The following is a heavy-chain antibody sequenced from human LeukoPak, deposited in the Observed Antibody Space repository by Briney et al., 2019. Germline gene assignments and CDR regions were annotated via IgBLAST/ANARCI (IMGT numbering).Heavy chain of an antibody. Sequence: GGSLRLSCAASGFTFTTYWMSWVRQPPGKGLEWVANIKQDGTEKYYVDSVKGRFTISRDNAKNSLYLQMNSLRAEDTAVYYCARGVSGSYYYFDYWGQGTLVTVSS. V-gene: IGHV3-7*01. CDR1: GFTFTTYW. CDR3: ARGVSGSYYYFDY. D-gene: IGHD3-10*01. J-gene: IGHJ4*02. CDR2: IKQDGTEK.